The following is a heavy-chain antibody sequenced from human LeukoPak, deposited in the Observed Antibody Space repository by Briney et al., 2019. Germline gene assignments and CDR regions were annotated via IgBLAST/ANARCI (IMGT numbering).Heavy chain of an antibody. CDR1: GGSISSYY. CDR3: ARGSTYYYDSSGYWDYYYYGMDV. J-gene: IGHJ6*02. Sequence: SETLSLTCTVSGGSISSYYWSWIRQPPGKGLEWIGYIYYSGSTYYNPSLKSRVTISVDTSKNQFSLKLSSVTAADTAVYYCARGSTYYYDSSGYWDYYYYGMDVWGQGTTVTVSS. D-gene: IGHD3-22*01. CDR2: IYYSGST. V-gene: IGHV4-59*01.